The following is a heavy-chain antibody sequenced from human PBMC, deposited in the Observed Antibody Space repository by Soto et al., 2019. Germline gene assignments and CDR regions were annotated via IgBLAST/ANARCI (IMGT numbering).Heavy chain of an antibody. J-gene: IGHJ6*04. CDR2: IDNAGTDS. D-gene: IGHD3-10*01. CDR3: ARGWFGPEV. Sequence: EVQLVESGGGLVQPGGSLRLSCAAYGFTLSGRSMHWVRQAPGKGLVWVSGIDNAGTDSTYADSVKGRFTSSRDNAKNMLYLQMNSLRVEDTAVYYCARGWFGPEVWGKGTTVTVSS. CDR1: GFTLSGRS. V-gene: IGHV3-74*01.